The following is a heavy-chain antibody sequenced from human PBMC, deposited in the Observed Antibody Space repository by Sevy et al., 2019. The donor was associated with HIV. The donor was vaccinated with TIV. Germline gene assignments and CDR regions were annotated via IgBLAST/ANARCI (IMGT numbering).Heavy chain of an antibody. CDR3: ARGSGTVVAVNYFDY. CDR2: IRSGNSYI. J-gene: IGHJ4*02. Sequence: GGSLRLSCGASGFTFSRYSMNWVRQAPGKGLEWVSSIRSGNSYIYYADSVKGRFTISRDNAKNSLYLHMNSLRAEDTAVYYCARGSGTVVAVNYFDYWGQGILVTVSS. D-gene: IGHD3-22*01. CDR1: GFTFSRYS. V-gene: IGHV3-21*01.